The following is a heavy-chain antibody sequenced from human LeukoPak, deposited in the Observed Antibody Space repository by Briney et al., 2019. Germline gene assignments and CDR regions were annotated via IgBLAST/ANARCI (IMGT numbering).Heavy chain of an antibody. V-gene: IGHV4-31*03. CDR2: IYYSGST. Sequence: PSETLSLTCTVSGGSISSGGYYWSWIRQHPGKGLEWIGYIYYSGSTYYNPSLKSRVTISVDTSKNQFSLKLSSVTAADTAVYYCARVGGYGSGSRGDNWFDPWGQGTLVTVSS. J-gene: IGHJ5*02. CDR3: ARVGGYGSGSRGDNWFDP. CDR1: GGSISSGGYY. D-gene: IGHD3-10*01.